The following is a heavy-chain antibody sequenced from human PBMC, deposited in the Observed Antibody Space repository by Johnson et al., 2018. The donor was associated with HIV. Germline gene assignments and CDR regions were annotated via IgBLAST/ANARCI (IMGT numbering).Heavy chain of an antibody. J-gene: IGHJ3*02. CDR3: ARDAKVGYGDAFDI. CDR2: INWNGGST. D-gene: IGHD5-12*01. Sequence: VQLVESGGGVVQPGRSLRLSCAASGFTFDDYGMSWVRQAPGKGLEWVSGINWNGGSTGYADSVKGRFTISRDNAKNSLYLQMNSLRAEDTAVFYCARDAKVGYGDAFDIWGHGTMVTVSS. CDR1: GFTFDDYG. V-gene: IGHV3-20*04.